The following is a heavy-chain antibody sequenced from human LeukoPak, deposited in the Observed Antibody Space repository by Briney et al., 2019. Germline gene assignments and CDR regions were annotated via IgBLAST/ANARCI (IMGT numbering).Heavy chain of an antibody. CDR3: ARDGGRYRNDAFDF. J-gene: IGHJ3*01. CDR1: GGSIRNYF. V-gene: IGHV4-59*01. Sequence: SETLSFTCSVYGGSIRNYFWSWIRQPPGEGLEWIGYINYSGGTTYNPFLKSRVTISVDTSKNQFSLKLNSVTAADTAVYYCARDGGRYRNDAFDFWGQGTVVTVSS. D-gene: IGHD1-26*01. CDR2: INYSGGT.